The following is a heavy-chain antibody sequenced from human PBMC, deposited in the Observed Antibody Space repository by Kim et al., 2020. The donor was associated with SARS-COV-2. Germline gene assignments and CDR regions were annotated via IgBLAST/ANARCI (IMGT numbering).Heavy chain of an antibody. D-gene: IGHD6-13*01. J-gene: IGHJ5*02. V-gene: IGHV1-69*13. Sequence: SVKVSCKASGGTFSSYAISWVRQAPGQGLEWMGGIIPIFGTANYAQKFQGRVTITADESTSTAYMELSSLRSEDTAVYYCARDGRTGGQLVRGPNWFDPWGQGTLVTVSS. CDR3: ARDGRTGGQLVRGPNWFDP. CDR2: IIPIFGTA. CDR1: GGTFSSYA.